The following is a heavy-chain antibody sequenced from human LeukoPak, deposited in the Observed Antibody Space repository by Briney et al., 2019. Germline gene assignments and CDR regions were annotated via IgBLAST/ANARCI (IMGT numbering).Heavy chain of an antibody. V-gene: IGHV3-7*05. J-gene: IGHJ6*02. CDR2: IKQDGSEK. D-gene: IGHD6-13*01. CDR3: ARKSSSSWYALPTGGMDV. Sequence: GGSLRLSCAASGFTFSSYWMSWVRQAPGKGLEWVANIKQDGSEKYYVDSVKGRFTISRDNAKNSLYLQMNSLRADDTAVYYCARKSSSSWYALPTGGMDVWGQGTTVTVSS. CDR1: GFTFSSYW.